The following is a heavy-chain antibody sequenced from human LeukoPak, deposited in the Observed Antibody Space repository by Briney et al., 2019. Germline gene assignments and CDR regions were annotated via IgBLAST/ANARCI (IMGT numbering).Heavy chain of an antibody. V-gene: IGHV1-46*01. D-gene: IGHD6-19*01. Sequence: ASVKVSCKASGYTFTSYYMHWVRQAPGQGLEWMGIINPSGGSTSYAQKFQGRATMTRDTSTSTVYMELSSLRSEDTAVYYCARGRQQWLASNNNWFDPWGQGTLVTVSS. CDR1: GYTFTSYY. CDR2: INPSGGST. J-gene: IGHJ5*02. CDR3: ARGRQQWLASNNNWFDP.